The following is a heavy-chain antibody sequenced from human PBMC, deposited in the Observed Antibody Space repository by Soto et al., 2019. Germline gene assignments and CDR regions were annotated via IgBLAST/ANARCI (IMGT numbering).Heavy chain of an antibody. CDR1: GFSLSNARMG. J-gene: IGHJ4*02. CDR2: IFSNDEK. D-gene: IGHD6-13*01. Sequence: QVTLKESGPVLVKPTETLTLTCTVSGFSLSNARMGVSWIRQPPGKALEWLAHIFSNDEKSYSTSLKSRLTISKDTSKSQVVLTMTNMDPVDTATYYCARIGDAYSSSWYSDYWGQGTLVTVSS. V-gene: IGHV2-26*01. CDR3: ARIGDAYSSSWYSDY.